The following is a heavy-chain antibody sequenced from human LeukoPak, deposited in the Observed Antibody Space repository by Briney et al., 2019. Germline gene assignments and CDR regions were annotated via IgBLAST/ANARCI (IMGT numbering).Heavy chain of an antibody. D-gene: IGHD5-12*01. CDR2: IYTSGST. V-gene: IGHV4-61*02. J-gene: IGHJ6*02. CDR1: GGSISSGSYH. CDR3: ARSLGVTITQYGMDV. Sequence: SETLSLTCTVSGGSISSGSYHWSWIRQPAGKGLEWIGRIYTSGSTNYNPSLKSRVTISVDTSKNQFSLKLSSVTAADTAVYYCARSLGVTITQYGMDVWGQGTTVTVSS.